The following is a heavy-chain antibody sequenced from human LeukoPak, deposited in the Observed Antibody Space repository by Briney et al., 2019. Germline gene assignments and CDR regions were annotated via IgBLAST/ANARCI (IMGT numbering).Heavy chain of an antibody. Sequence: QPGGSLRLSCAASGFTLSSYWLHWVRQAPGKGLVWVSRISYDGSRTNYADSVKGRFTISRDNTKNMLYLQMNSLRAEDTAVYFCARGYVYYYDSSGHPGFAYWDQGTLVTVSS. V-gene: IGHV3-74*01. J-gene: IGHJ4*02. CDR2: ISYDGSRT. CDR1: GFTLSSYW. D-gene: IGHD3-22*01. CDR3: ARGYVYYYDSSGHPGFAY.